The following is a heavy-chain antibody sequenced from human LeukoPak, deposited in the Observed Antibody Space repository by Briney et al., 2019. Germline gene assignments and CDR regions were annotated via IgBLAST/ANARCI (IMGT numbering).Heavy chain of an antibody. CDR3: ARDSRLLWFGEFNFDY. CDR1: GFSFSSYW. J-gene: IGHJ4*02. CDR2: IKQDGSEK. Sequence: GGSLRLSCAASGFSFSSYWISWVRQAPGKGLEWVANIKQDGSEKYYVDSVKGRFTISRDNAKNSLYLQMNSLRVEDTAVYYCARDSRLLWFGEFNFDYWGQGTLVTVSS. V-gene: IGHV3-7*01. D-gene: IGHD3-10*01.